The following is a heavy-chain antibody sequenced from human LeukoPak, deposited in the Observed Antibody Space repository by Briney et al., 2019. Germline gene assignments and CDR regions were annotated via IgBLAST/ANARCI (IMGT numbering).Heavy chain of an antibody. CDR3: AKGRDSRGYQFMGFDS. J-gene: IGHJ4*02. D-gene: IGHD3-22*01. V-gene: IGHV4-59*08. CDR2: IYYSGTT. Sequence: SETLSLTCTVSGGSMSDYYWSWIRQPPGKGLEWIGYIYYSGTTNDNPSLKSRVTMSLDTSKNQFSLRLSSVTAADTAVYYCAKGRDSRGYQFMGFDSWGQGTLVTVSS. CDR1: GGSMSDYY.